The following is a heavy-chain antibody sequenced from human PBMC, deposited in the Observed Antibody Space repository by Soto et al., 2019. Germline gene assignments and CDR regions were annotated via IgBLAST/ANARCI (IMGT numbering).Heavy chain of an antibody. CDR1: EFTFSSYA. J-gene: IGHJ4*02. Sequence: PGGSLRLSCAASEFTFSSYAMHWIRQAPGKGLEWLAVISFDGNIIHYADSVGGRFIISRDNSKNTLYLQMNSLRGDDTAVYYCARTFDTITYYFDYWGLGTLVTVSS. CDR3: ARTFDTITYYFDY. CDR2: ISFDGNII. D-gene: IGHD3-9*01. V-gene: IGHV3-30-3*01.